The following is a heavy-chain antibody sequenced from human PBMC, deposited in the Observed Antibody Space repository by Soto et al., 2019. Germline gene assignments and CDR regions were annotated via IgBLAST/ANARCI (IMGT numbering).Heavy chain of an antibody. CDR2: ISSDGRNK. CDR3: ARGRRLTMTGREFYYRLDV. D-gene: IGHD3-10*01. V-gene: IGHV3-30*04. Sequence: GGSLRLSCTASGFSLTSFAVHWVRQAPGKGLEWVAVISSDGRNKYYIESVKGRFNISRDNFKNAMYMEIDNLRIEDTAVYYCARGRRLTMTGREFYYRLDVWGQGTTVTVSS. CDR1: GFSLTSFA. J-gene: IGHJ6*02.